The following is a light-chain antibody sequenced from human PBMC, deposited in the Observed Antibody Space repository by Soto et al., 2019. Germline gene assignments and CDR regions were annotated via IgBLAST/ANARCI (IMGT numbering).Light chain of an antibody. CDR3: QQYDRLPPS. CDR2: DAS. V-gene: IGKV1-33*01. CDR1: QDISNF. Sequence: DIQMTQSPSSLSASVGDRVTITCQASQDISNFLNWYQHKSGKSPKLLINDASNLETGVPSRLSGSGSSTYFTFTIHSLQPEDVATYYCQQYDRLPPSFGPGAKVDIK. J-gene: IGKJ3*01.